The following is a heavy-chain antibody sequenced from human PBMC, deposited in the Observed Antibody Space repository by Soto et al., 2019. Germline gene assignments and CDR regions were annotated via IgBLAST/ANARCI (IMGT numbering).Heavy chain of an antibody. Sequence: EVQLVESGGGLVKPGGSLRLSCAASGFTFSSYSMNWVRQAPGKGLEWVSSISSSSSYISYADSVKGRFTISRDNAKNSLYLQMNSLRAEDTAVYYCASRYCSSLNCYDNYYYYMDVWGKGTTVTVSS. CDR2: ISSSSSYI. CDR3: ASRYCSSLNCYDNYYYYMDV. V-gene: IGHV3-21*06. J-gene: IGHJ6*03. D-gene: IGHD2-2*01. CDR1: GFTFSSYS.